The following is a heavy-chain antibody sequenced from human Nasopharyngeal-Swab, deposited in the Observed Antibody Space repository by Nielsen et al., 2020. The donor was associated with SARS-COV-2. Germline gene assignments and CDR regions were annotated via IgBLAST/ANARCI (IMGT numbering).Heavy chain of an antibody. D-gene: IGHD6-13*01. J-gene: IGHJ5*02. CDR1: GFSLSTSGVG. CDR3: AHSSPYTNSWYWFDP. V-gene: IGHV2-5*02. Sequence: SGPTLVKPTETLTLTCTFSGFSLSTSGVGVGWIRQPPGKALEWLALLYWDDEKIYSPSLKNRLTVTRDTSKNLVVLTMINMDPVDTATYYCAHSSPYTNSWYWFDPWGQGTRVTVSS. CDR2: LYWDDEK.